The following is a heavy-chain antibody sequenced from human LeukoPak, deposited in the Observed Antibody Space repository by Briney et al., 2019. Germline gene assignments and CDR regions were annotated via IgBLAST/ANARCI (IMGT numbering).Heavy chain of an antibody. V-gene: IGHV3-23*01. J-gene: IGHJ4*02. CDR2: ITDDGYNT. CDR1: GFTFSAFA. Sequence: GGSLRLSCAASGFTFSAFAMTWVRQAPGKGLEWVSTITDDGYNTYSADSVKGRITFSRDNSKNTLSLQLRSLRAEDTAVYYCAKDLSYTSGTSDHWGQGTLVTVSS. CDR3: AKDLSYTSGTSDH. D-gene: IGHD6-19*01.